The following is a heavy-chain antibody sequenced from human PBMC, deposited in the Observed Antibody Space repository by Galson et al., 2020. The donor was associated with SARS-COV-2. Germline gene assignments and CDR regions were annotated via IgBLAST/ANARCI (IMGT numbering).Heavy chain of an antibody. CDR2: IDWDDDK. CDR3: ARMYYDILTGYFAGNYYYYYMDV. V-gene: IGHV2-70*11. Sequence: SGPTLVKPTQTLTLTCTFSGFSLSTSGMCVSWIRQPPGKALEWLARIDWDDDKYYSTSLKTRLTISKDTSKNQVVLTMTNMDPVDTATYYCARMYYDILTGYFAGNYYYYYMDVGGKGTTVTVSS. J-gene: IGHJ6*03. D-gene: IGHD3-9*01. CDR1: GFSLSTSGMC.